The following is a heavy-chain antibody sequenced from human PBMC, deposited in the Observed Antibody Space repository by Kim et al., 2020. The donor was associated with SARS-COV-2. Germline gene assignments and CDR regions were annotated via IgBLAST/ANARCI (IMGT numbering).Heavy chain of an antibody. CDR3: ARGDY. Sequence: NPNRGNTGYAQKFQCGVTMTRNTSISTAYMELSSLRSEDTAVYYCARGDYWGQGTLVTVSS. J-gene: IGHJ4*02. V-gene: IGHV1-8*01. CDR2: NPNRGNT.